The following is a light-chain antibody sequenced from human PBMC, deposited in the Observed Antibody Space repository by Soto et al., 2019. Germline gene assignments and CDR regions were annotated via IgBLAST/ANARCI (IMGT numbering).Light chain of an antibody. J-gene: IGKJ3*01. CDR1: QSVSSN. CDR3: QQYNNWPFT. CDR2: GAS. Sequence: ETVMTQSPATLSVSPGERATLSCRASQSVSSNLAWYQQKPGQAPRLLIYGASTRATGIPASFIGNGSGTEFTLTASSLQPEDFAVYYCQQYNNWPFTFGPGTKVDIK. V-gene: IGKV3-15*01.